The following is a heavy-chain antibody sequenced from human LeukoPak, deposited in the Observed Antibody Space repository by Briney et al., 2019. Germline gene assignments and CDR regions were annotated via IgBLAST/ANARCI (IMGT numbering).Heavy chain of an antibody. CDR2: IRSKAYGGTT. V-gene: IGHV3-49*03. CDR1: GFTFGDYA. Sequence: GRSLRLSCTASGFTFGDYAMSWFRQAPGKGLEWVGFIRSKAYGGTTEYAASVKGRFTISRDDSKSIAYLQMNSLKTEDTAVYYCTRVRYSSSWYAVRYYYYYMDVWGKGTTVTVSS. J-gene: IGHJ6*03. CDR3: TRVRYSSSWYAVRYYYYYMDV. D-gene: IGHD6-13*01.